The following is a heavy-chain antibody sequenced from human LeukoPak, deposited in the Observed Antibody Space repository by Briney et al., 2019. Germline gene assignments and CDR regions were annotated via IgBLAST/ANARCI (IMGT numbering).Heavy chain of an antibody. D-gene: IGHD6-13*01. CDR1: GFTFSSYA. CDR3: ARDDSSSWYFQSGYYGMDV. V-gene: IGHV3-23*01. CDR2: ISGSGGST. Sequence: GGSLRLSCAASGFTFSSYAMSWVRQAPGKGLEWVSAISGSGGSTYYADSVKGRFTISRDNAKNSLYLQMNSLRAEDTAVYYCARDDSSSWYFQSGYYGMDVWGQGTTVTVSS. J-gene: IGHJ6*02.